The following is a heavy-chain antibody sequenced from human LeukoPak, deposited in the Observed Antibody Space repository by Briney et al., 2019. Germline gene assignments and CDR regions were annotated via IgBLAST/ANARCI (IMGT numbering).Heavy chain of an antibody. CDR1: GGSISSYY. Sequence: PSETLSLTCTVSGGSISSYYWSWIRQPPGKGLEWIGYTYYSGSTNYNPSLKSRVTISVDTSKNQFSLKLSSVTAADTAVYYCARVSVYYDSSGLRYYFDYWGQGTLVTVSS. D-gene: IGHD3-22*01. CDR2: TYYSGST. CDR3: ARVSVYYDSSGLRYYFDY. V-gene: IGHV4-59*01. J-gene: IGHJ4*02.